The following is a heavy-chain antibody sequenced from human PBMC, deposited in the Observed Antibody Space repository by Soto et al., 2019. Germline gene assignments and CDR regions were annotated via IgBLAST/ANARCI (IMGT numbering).Heavy chain of an antibody. CDR1: VGSISSGGYS. CDR2: IYHSWST. V-gene: IGHV4-30-2*01. CDR3: ARGGGSFTQLHY. J-gene: IGHJ4*02. Sequence: PSETLSLTCAVSVGSISSGGYSLSWIRQPAGKGLEWIGYIYHSWSTYYNPSLKSRVTISVDRSKNQFLRKLSSVTSADTAVYCCARGGGSFTQLHYRPQGTLVTVS. D-gene: IGHD1-26*01.